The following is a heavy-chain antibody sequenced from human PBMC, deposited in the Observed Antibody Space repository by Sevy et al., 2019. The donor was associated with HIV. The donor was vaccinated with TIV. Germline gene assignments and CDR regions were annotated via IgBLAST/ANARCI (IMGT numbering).Heavy chain of an antibody. V-gene: IGHV3-7*03. CDR1: GFTLSNYW. Sequence: GGSLRLSCAASGFTLSNYWMTWVRQAPGKGLEWVANIKRDGNARYYVASVKGRFTISRDNAKNSLYLQMNSLRADDTAVYYCARDCSSTTCLWGLDVWGQGTTVTVSS. CDR3: ARDCSSTTCLWGLDV. CDR2: IKRDGNAR. D-gene: IGHD2-2*01. J-gene: IGHJ6*02.